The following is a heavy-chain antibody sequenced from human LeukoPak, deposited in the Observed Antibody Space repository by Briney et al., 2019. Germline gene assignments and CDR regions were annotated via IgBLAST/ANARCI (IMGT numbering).Heavy chain of an antibody. V-gene: IGHV4-31*03. CDR2: IDYSGST. Sequence: SQTLSLTCTVSGGSISSGAYYWSWIRQHPGKGLEWIGYIDYSGSTYYNPSLMSRVSISVDTSENQFSLRLSSVTAADTAVYYCAKARGCSGGSCYQFNRFDPWGQGTLVTVSS. J-gene: IGHJ5*02. D-gene: IGHD2-15*01. CDR3: AKARGCSGGSCYQFNRFDP. CDR1: GGSISSGAYY.